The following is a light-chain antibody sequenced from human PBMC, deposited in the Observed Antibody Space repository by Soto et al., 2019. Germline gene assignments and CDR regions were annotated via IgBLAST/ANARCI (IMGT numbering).Light chain of an antibody. CDR1: SSDVGSYNL. CDR2: DVS. Sequence: QSVLTQPASVSGSPGQSITISCTGTSSDVGSYNLVSWYQQHPGKAPKLMIYDVSKRPSGVPDRFSGSKSGNTASLTISGLQAEDEADYYCCSYAGRYTYVFGTGTKLTVL. V-gene: IGLV2-23*02. J-gene: IGLJ1*01. CDR3: CSYAGRYTYV.